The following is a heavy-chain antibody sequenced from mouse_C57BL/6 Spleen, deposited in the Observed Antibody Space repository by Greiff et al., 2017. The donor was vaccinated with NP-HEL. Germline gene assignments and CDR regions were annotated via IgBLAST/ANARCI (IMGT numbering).Heavy chain of an antibody. CDR2: INPGSGGT. Sequence: QVQLQQSGAELVRPGTSVKVSCKASGYAFTNYLIEWVKQRPGQGLEWIGEINPGSGGTNYNEKFKGKATLTADKSSSTAYMQLSSLTSEDSAVYFCARARYGSSPFDYWGQGTTLTVSS. J-gene: IGHJ2*01. CDR3: ARARYGSSPFDY. D-gene: IGHD1-1*01. CDR1: GYAFTNYL. V-gene: IGHV1-54*01.